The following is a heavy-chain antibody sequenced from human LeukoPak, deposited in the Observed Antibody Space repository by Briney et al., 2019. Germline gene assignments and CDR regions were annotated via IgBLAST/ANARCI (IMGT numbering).Heavy chain of an antibody. CDR1: GGSFSGYY. CDR3: ARVLRYFDWSRTQFDY. V-gene: IGHV4-34*01. CDR2: INHSGST. J-gene: IGHJ4*02. D-gene: IGHD3-9*01. Sequence: SETLSLTCAVYGGSFSGYYWSWIRPPPGKGLEWIGEINHSGSTNYNPSLKSRVTISVDTSKNQFSLKLSSVTAADTAVYYCARVLRYFDWSRTQFDYWGQGTLVTVSS.